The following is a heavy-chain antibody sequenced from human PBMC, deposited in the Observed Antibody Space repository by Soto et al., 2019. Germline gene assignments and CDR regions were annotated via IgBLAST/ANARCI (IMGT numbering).Heavy chain of an antibody. Sequence: ASVKVSCKASGYTFTSYGISWVRQAPGQGLEWMGWISAYNGNTNYAQKLQGRVTMTTDTSTSTAYMELRSLRSDDTAVYYCARGSSGRRYYYYYYGMDVWGQGTTVTVSS. V-gene: IGHV1-18*01. CDR3: ARGSSGRRYYYYYYGMDV. CDR2: ISAYNGNT. CDR1: GYTFTSYG. J-gene: IGHJ6*02. D-gene: IGHD6-19*01.